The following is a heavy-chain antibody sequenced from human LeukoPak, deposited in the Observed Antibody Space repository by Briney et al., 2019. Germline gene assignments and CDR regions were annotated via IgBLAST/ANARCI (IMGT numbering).Heavy chain of an antibody. D-gene: IGHD3-3*01. CDR1: GYTFTGYY. CDR3: ARDVWSGYWYFDY. Sequence: VKVSCKASGYTFTGYYMHWVRQAPGQGLEWMGWINPNRGGTNYAQKFQGRVTMTRDTSISTAYMELSRLRSDDTAVYYCARDVWSGYWYFDYWGQGTLVTVSS. CDR2: INPNRGGT. V-gene: IGHV1-2*02. J-gene: IGHJ4*02.